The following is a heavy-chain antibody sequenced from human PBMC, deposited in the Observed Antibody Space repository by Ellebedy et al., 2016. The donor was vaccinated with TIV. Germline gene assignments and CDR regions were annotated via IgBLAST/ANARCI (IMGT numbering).Heavy chain of an antibody. V-gene: IGHV1-69*13. CDR3: ARRGARRPVDY. J-gene: IGHJ4*02. Sequence: SVKVSXXASGGTFSSYAISWVRQAPGQGLEWMGGIIPIFGTANYAQKFQGRVTITADESTSTAYMELSSLRSEDTAVYYCARRGARRPVDYWGQGTLVTVSS. D-gene: IGHD1-26*01. CDR1: GGTFSSYA. CDR2: IIPIFGTA.